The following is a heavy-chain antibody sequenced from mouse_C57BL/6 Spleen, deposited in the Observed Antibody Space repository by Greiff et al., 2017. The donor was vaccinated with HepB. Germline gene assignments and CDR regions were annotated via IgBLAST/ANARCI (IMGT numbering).Heavy chain of an antibody. D-gene: IGHD1-1*01. CDR3: ARGGVITTDYFDY. J-gene: IGHJ2*01. Sequence: EVKLQQSGPELVKPGASVKISCKASGYTFTDYYMNWVKQSHGKSLEWIGDINPNNGGTSYNQKFKGKATLTVDKSSSTAYMELRSLTSEDSAVYYCARGGVITTDYFDYWGQGTTLTVSS. V-gene: IGHV1-26*01. CDR2: INPNNGGT. CDR1: GYTFTDYY.